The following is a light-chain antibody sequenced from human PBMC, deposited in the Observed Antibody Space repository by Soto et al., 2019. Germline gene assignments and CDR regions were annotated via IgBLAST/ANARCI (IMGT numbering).Light chain of an antibody. CDR2: GAS. V-gene: IGKV3-15*01. Sequence: EIVMTQSPATLSVSPGERATLSCRASQSVSSNLAWYQQKPGQAPRLLIYGASTRATGIPARFSGSGSGTEFTLTISSLQSEDLAVYYCQQYNDWPMYTFGQGTKVDIK. CDR3: QQYNDWPMYT. J-gene: IGKJ2*01. CDR1: QSVSSN.